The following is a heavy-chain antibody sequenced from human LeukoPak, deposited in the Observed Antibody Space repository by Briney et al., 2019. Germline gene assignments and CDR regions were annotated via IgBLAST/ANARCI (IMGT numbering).Heavy chain of an antibody. D-gene: IGHD6-13*01. CDR1: GFAFSSYA. CDR3: AKPLAAAIGYFDY. Sequence: GGSLRLSCAASGFAFSSYAMSWVRQAPGKGLEWVSAISGSGGSTYYADSVKGRFTISRDNSKNTLYLQMNSLRAEDTAVYYCAKPLAAAIGYFDYWGQGTLVTVSS. J-gene: IGHJ4*02. V-gene: IGHV3-23*01. CDR2: ISGSGGST.